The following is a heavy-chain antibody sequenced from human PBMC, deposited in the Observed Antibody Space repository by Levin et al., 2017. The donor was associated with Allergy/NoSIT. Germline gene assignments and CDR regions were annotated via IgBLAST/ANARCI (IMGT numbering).Heavy chain of an antibody. CDR1: GGSISSYY. CDR2: IYYSGST. D-gene: IGHD1-1*01. J-gene: IGHJ4*02. V-gene: IGHV4-59*08. CDR3: ARSRLNGGDFDY. Sequence: SETLSLTCTVSGGSISSYYWSWIRQPPGKGLEWIGYIYYSGSTNYNPSLKSRVTISVDTSKNQFPLQLSSVTAADAAVYYCARSRLNGGDFDYWGQGTLVTVSS.